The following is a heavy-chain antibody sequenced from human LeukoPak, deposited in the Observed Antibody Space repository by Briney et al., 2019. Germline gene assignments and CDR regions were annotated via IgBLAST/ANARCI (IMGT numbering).Heavy chain of an antibody. CDR1: GFTFSSYE. CDR2: ISSSGSTI. CDR3: ARKDSSSSGFDY. Sequence: GGSLRLSCAASGFTFSSYEMNWVRQAPGKGLEWVSYISSSGSTIYYADSVKGRFTISRDNAKNSLYLQMNSLRSEDTAVYYCARKDSSSSGFDYWGQGTLVTVSS. D-gene: IGHD6-6*01. J-gene: IGHJ4*02. V-gene: IGHV3-48*03.